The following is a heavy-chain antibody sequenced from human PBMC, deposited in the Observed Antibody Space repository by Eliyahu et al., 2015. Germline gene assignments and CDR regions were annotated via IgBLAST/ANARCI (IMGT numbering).Heavy chain of an antibody. CDR1: GXSIXSSXXX. D-gene: IGHD6-19*01. J-gene: IGHJ4*02. V-gene: IGHV4-39*07. CDR3: ARDPGGSGPIDY. Sequence: QLQLQESGPGLVKPSETLSLTCTVSGXSIXSSXXXWGWIRQPPGKGLEWIGSIYYSGSTYYXPSLKSRVTISVDTSKNQFSLKLSSVTAADTAVYYCARDPGGSGPIDYWGQGTLVTVSS. CDR2: IYYSGST.